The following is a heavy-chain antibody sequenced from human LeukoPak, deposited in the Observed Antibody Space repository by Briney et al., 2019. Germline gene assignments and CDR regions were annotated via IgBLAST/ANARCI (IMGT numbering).Heavy chain of an antibody. CDR2: IKQDGSER. V-gene: IGHV3-7*03. J-gene: IGHJ4*02. D-gene: IGHD2-15*01. CDR1: GFTFSSYW. CDR3: AAGAGCGY. Sequence: GGSLRLSCAASGFTFSSYWMTWVRQAPGKGLEWVANIKQDGSERNYVDSVKGRFTISRDDAKNSLYLQMNTLRDEDTAVYYCAAGAGCGYWGQGTLVTVSS.